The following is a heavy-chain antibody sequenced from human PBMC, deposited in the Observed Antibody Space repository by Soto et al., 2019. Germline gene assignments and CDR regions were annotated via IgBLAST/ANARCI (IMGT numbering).Heavy chain of an antibody. CDR2: IVPMLGTP. CDR1: GGTFDNFI. V-gene: IGHV1-69*01. J-gene: IGHJ6*02. CDR3: ARNGTYSSSLSQYSGMDV. D-gene: IGHD1-26*01. Sequence: QVLLVQSGAEVKEPGSSVRVSCKASGGTFDNFIMNWVRQTPGQGLEWMGGIVPMLGTPTYAEKFKGRVTISATGSTSTMYLEVPSLRSEDTAIYYCARNGTYSSSLSQYSGMDVWGQGTTVTVSS.